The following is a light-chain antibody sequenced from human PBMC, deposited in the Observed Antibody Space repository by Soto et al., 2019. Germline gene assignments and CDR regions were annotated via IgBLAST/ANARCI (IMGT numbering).Light chain of an antibody. Sequence: EIVLTQSPGTLSLSPGERATLSCRASQSVTSSYLAWYQHKRGQAPRLLIYGASNRATDIPDRFSGSGSGTDFTLTISRLEPEDFAVYYCQQFGSSPPWTFGQGTKVEIK. CDR3: QQFGSSPPWT. CDR1: QSVTSSY. J-gene: IGKJ1*01. V-gene: IGKV3-20*01. CDR2: GAS.